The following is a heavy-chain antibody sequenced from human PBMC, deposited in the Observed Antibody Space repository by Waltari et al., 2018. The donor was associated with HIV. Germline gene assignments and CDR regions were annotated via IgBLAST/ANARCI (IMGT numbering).Heavy chain of an antibody. CDR2: VSDSGGTK. Sequence: EVQLLESGGDLVQPGGSLRLSCAVSGFTFRNYAMSWVRQPPGKGQEWVSVVSDSGGTKYYADSVKGRFTSSRDNSRNTLYLEMNSLRGDDTAVYYCTRGGQSTGRFDPWGQGTLVTVSS. D-gene: IGHD6-25*01. V-gene: IGHV3-23*01. J-gene: IGHJ5*02. CDR3: TRGGQSTGRFDP. CDR1: GFTFRNYA.